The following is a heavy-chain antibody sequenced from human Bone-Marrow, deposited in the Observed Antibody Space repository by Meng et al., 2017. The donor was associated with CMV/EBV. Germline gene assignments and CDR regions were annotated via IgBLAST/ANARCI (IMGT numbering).Heavy chain of an antibody. D-gene: IGHD3-10*01. Sequence: GSLRLSCAVYGGSFSDYYWSWIRQSPGKGLEWIGQIDHGGSSKYNPSLKSRVTISVDTSKTQFSLRLNSVTAADTAVYYCARFLRGANWGQGTLVTVSS. CDR1: GGSFSDYY. CDR2: IDHGGSS. J-gene: IGHJ4*02. V-gene: IGHV4-34*01. CDR3: ARFLRGAN.